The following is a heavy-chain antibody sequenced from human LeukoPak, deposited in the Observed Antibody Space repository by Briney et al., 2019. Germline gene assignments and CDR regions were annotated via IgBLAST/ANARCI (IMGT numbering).Heavy chain of an antibody. Sequence: GGSLRLSCAASGFTFSSYAMHWVRQVPGKGLEYVSAISSNGVITDYANSVKGRFTVSRDNSKNTLYLQMNSLRAEDTAVYYCARRAGAYSHPYDYWGQGTLVTVSS. CDR1: GFTFSSYA. CDR3: ARRAGAYSHPYDY. D-gene: IGHD4/OR15-4a*01. V-gene: IGHV3-64*01. CDR2: ISSNGVIT. J-gene: IGHJ4*02.